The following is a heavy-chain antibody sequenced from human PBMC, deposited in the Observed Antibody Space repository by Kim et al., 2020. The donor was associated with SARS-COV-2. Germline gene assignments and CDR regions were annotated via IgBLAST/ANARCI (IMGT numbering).Heavy chain of an antibody. CDR3: TGDRRSSGGMDV. J-gene: IGHJ6*02. V-gene: IGHV3-48*02. CDR2: ITTNSATI. CDR1: GFTLSNHN. Sequence: GGSLRLSCVASGFTLSNHNMNWVRQAPGKGLEWVSYITTNSATIYYADSVKGRFTISRDNAKNSLCLQMSSLRDEDTAVYYCTGDRRSSGGMDVWGQGTTVTVSS. D-gene: IGHD3-16*01.